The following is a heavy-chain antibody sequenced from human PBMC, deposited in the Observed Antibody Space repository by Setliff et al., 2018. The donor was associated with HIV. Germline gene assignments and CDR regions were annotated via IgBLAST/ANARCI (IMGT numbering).Heavy chain of an antibody. V-gene: IGHV1-69*13. D-gene: IGHD7-27*01. CDR3: ALSPPGAFDI. Sequence: GASVKVSCKASGGTFSSFALSWVRQAPGQGLEWMGGIIPIFGTTKYAQKFQGRVTITADEPTTTAYMELTSLRSEDTAVYYCALSPPGAFDIWGQGTMVTVSS. CDR2: IIPIFGTT. CDR1: GGTFSSFA. J-gene: IGHJ3*02.